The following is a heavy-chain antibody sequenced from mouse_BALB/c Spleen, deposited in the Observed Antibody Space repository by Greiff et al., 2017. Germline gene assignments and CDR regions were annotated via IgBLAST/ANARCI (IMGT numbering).Heavy chain of an antibody. Sequence: EVKLVESGGGLVKPGGSLKLSCAASGFTFSSYAMSWVRQTPEKRLEWVASISSGGSTYYPDSVKGRFTISRDNARNILYLQMSSLRSEDTAMYYCARGNAVVATGYWGQGTTLTVSS. V-gene: IGHV5-6-5*01. J-gene: IGHJ2*01. D-gene: IGHD1-1*01. CDR1: GFTFSSYA. CDR2: ISSGGST. CDR3: ARGNAVVATGY.